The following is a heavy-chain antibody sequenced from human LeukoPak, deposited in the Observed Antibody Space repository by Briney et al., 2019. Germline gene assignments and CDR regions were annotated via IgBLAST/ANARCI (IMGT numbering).Heavy chain of an antibody. V-gene: IGHV1-2*02. Sequence: EASVKVSCKASGYTFTGYYMHWVRQAPGQGLEWMGWINPNSGGTNYAQKFQGRVTMTRDTSISTAYMELSRLRSDDTAVYYCARGDLYGDYFDWYFDLWGRGTLVTVSS. J-gene: IGHJ2*01. CDR3: ARGDLYGDYFDWYFDL. CDR2: INPNSGGT. CDR1: GYTFTGYY. D-gene: IGHD4-17*01.